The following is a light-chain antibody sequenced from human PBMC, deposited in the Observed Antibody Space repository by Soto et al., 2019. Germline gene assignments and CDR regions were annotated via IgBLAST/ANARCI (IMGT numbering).Light chain of an antibody. Sequence: DIQMTQSPSCLSASVGDRVTITCRASQSISSYLNWYQQKPGKAPKLLIYAASSLQSGVPSRFSGSGSGTDFTLTISCLQSEDFATYYCQQYYSYPPTFGQGTKVDIK. J-gene: IGKJ1*01. V-gene: IGKV1-39*01. CDR1: QSISSY. CDR3: QQYYSYPPT. CDR2: AAS.